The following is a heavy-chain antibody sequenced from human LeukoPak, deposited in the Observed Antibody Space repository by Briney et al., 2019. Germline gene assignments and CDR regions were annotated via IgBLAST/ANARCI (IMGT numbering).Heavy chain of an antibody. CDR3: ARVRLGVGDAFDI. CDR1: SGSISGYY. J-gene: IGHJ3*02. D-gene: IGHD3-10*01. CDR2: SYYSGGT. Sequence: SETLSLTCTVSSGSISGYYRSWIRQPPGKGLEWIGYSYYSGGTSYSPSLKSRVTILVDTSKNQFSLKLSSVTPADTAVYFCARVRLGVGDAFDIWGQGTMVTVSS. V-gene: IGHV4-59*01.